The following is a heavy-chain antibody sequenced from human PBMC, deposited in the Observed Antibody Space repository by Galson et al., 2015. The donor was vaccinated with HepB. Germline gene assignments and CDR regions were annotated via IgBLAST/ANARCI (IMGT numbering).Heavy chain of an antibody. J-gene: IGHJ4*02. D-gene: IGHD6-13*01. Sequence: SLRLSCAASGFTFGSNWMYWIRQAPGKGLVYISRINSDGSNTGYADSVKGRFTISRDNAKNTRYLEMNSLRVEDTALYYCVRATYNSWSDWGQGTLVTVSS. V-gene: IGHV3-74*01. CDR1: GFTFGSNW. CDR3: VRATYNSWSD. CDR2: INSDGSNT.